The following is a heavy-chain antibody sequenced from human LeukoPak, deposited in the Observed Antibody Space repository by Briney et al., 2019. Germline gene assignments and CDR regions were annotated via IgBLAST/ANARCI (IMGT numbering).Heavy chain of an antibody. J-gene: IGHJ4*02. CDR3: AKPHYGDYYYFDY. CDR1: GFSFTGFG. V-gene: IGHV3-30*02. D-gene: IGHD4-17*01. CDR2: IRHDGSKP. Sequence: GGSLRLSCLASGFSFTGFGMHRVRQAPGKGLEWVTFIRHDGSKPYYADSVKGRFTISRDDSRNTLYLQMNRLRPEDTAVYYCAKPHYGDYYYFDYWGQGTQVTVSS.